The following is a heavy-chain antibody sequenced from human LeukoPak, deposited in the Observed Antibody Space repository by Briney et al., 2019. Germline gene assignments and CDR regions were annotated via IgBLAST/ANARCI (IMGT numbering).Heavy chain of an antibody. Sequence: QAGGSLRLSCAASGFSFSSFSMNWVRQTPGKGLEWVSYIGSSGSAIYYADSVKGRFTISRDNAKNSLYLQMNSVRVEDTAVYYCARDLRLYSSSGGQGTLVIVSS. V-gene: IGHV3-48*04. CDR3: ARDLRLYSSS. CDR2: IGSSGSAI. CDR1: GFSFSSFS. J-gene: IGHJ4*02. D-gene: IGHD6-6*01.